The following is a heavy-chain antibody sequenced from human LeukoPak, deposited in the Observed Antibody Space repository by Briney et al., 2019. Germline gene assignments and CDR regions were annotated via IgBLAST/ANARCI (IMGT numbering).Heavy chain of an antibody. Sequence: GGSLRLSCTASGFSFSGSWMSWVRLLPGKGLEWLADMNPDGSAIVYVDSVKGRFTVSRNNAKNSLYLQMDGLRAEDTAVYYCARDPLNGALDIWGQGTLVTVSS. V-gene: IGHV3-7*01. J-gene: IGHJ3*02. CDR2: MNPDGSAI. CDR3: ARDPLNGALDI. CDR1: GFSFSGSW.